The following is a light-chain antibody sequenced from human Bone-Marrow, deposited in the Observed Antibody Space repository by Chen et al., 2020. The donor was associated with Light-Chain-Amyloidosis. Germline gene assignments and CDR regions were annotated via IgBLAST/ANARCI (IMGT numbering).Light chain of an antibody. CDR1: DKNVGGYDV. V-gene: IGLV2-23*02. J-gene: IGLJ1*01. Sequence: QSALTQPASASGSPGQSTTISCTGTDKNVGGYDVVSWYQQHPGTAPKLIIYDIVKRPSGVSDRFSASKSGNTASLTISGLQAEDEAYYYCCSYAGSSTWVFGTGAK. CDR2: DIV. CDR3: CSYAGSSTWV.